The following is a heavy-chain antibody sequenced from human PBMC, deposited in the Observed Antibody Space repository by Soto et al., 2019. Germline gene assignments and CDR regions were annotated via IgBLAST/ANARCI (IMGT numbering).Heavy chain of an antibody. D-gene: IGHD5-12*01. Sequence: GGSLRLSCAVSGLTFTTYAMHWVRQAPGKGLEWVAFISYDGSNKYYADSVKGRFTTSRDNSKNTLFLQMNSLTAEDTAVYYCARDSYGYDHWGQGTLVTVSS. V-gene: IGHV3-30-3*01. CDR3: ARDSYGYDH. CDR2: ISYDGSNK. J-gene: IGHJ5*02. CDR1: GLTFTTYA.